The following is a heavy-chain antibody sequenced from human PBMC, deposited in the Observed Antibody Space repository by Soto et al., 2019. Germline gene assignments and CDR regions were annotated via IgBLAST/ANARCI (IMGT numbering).Heavy chain of an antibody. CDR3: AKDRHYGSGTYSDSYLDY. CDR2: ISGSGGTT. Sequence: EVPLLESGGGLVQPGGSLRLSCGGSGFTFNSYAMTCVRQAPGKGLEWVSAISGSGGTTYYANSVKGRFTISREQSKDTLYLQMNSLRAEDTAIYSCAKDRHYGSGTYSDSYLDYWGPGTLVTVSS. V-gene: IGHV3-23*01. CDR1: GFTFNSYA. J-gene: IGHJ4*02. D-gene: IGHD3-10*01.